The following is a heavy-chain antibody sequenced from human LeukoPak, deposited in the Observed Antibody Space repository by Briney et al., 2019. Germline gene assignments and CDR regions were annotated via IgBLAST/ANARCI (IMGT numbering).Heavy chain of an antibody. V-gene: IGHV4-59*01. D-gene: IGHD6-19*01. J-gene: IGHJ3*02. CDR3: ARVNIAVDDAFDI. CDR1: GGSISSYY. CDR2: IYYSGST. Sequence: SETLSLTCTVSGGSISSYYWSWIRQPPGKGLEWIGYIYYSGSTNYNPSLKSRVTISVDTSKNQFSLKLSSVTAADTAVYYCARVNIAVDDAFDIWGQGTMVIVSS.